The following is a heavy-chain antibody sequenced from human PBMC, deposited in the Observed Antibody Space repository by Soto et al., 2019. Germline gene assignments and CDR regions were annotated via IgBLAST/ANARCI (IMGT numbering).Heavy chain of an antibody. V-gene: IGHV3-30*18. Sequence: PGGSLRLSCAASGFTFSSYGVHWVRQAPGKGLEWVAVISYDGSNKYYADSVKGRFTISRDNSKNTLYLQMNSLRAEDTAVYYCAKDQQLGLYYYYYGMDVWGQGTTVTVSS. CDR3: AKDQQLGLYYYYYGMDV. CDR2: ISYDGSNK. CDR1: GFTFSSYG. J-gene: IGHJ6*02. D-gene: IGHD6-13*01.